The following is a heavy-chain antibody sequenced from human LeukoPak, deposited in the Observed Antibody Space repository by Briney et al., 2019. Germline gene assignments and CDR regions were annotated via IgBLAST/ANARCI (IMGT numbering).Heavy chain of an antibody. J-gene: IGHJ2*01. CDR3: AREHSSSWYGYFDL. CDR2: IYPGDSDT. CDR1: GYRFTSYW. V-gene: IGHV5-51*01. Sequence: GESLKISCKGSGYRFTSYWIGWVRQMPGKGLEWMGIIYPGDSDTRYSPSFQGQVTISADTSISTAYLQWSSLKASDTAMYYCAREHSSSWYGYFDLWGRGTLVTVSS. D-gene: IGHD6-13*01.